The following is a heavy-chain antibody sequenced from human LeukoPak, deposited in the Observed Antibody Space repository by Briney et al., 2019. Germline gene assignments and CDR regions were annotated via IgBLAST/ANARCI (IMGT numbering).Heavy chain of an antibody. J-gene: IGHJ5*02. D-gene: IGHD6-13*01. CDR1: GFTVTSYS. Sequence: GGSLRLSCVASGFTVTSYSMNWVRQAPGKGLEWVSSISSGSTYKYYADSVKGRFTISRDNTKKSLYLQMNSLRAEDTAVYYCARGDRLIAAALNWLDPWGQGTQITVS. CDR3: ARGDRLIAAALNWLDP. CDR2: ISSGSTYK. V-gene: IGHV3-21*01.